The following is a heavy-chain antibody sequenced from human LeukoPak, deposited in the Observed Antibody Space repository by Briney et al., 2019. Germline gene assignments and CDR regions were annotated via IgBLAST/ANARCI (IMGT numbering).Heavy chain of an antibody. CDR3: ARVLPRGTKVPAATIPIYNWFDP. J-gene: IGHJ5*02. CDR2: INTNTGNP. D-gene: IGHD2-2*01. CDR1: GYTFTSYA. Sequence: GASVKVSCKASGYTFTSYAMNWVRQAPGHGLEWMGWINTNTGNPTYAQGFTGRFVFSLDTSVSTAYLQISSLKAEDTAVYYCARVLPRGTKVPAATIPIYNWFDPWGQGTLVTVSS. V-gene: IGHV7-4-1*02.